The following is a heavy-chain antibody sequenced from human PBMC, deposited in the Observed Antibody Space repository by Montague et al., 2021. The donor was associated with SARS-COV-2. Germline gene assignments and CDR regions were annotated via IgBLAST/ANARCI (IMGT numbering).Heavy chain of an antibody. J-gene: IGHJ4*02. V-gene: IGHV4-59*08. CDR1: GGSISGYF. CDR2: IYYSGTT. Sequence: SETLSLTCTVSGGSISGYFWCWIWQPPRKGLEWIGYIYYSGTTNYNPALKSRVAISLEMSKNQFSLKLNSVTAADTAAYYCAATDYFASEEYDFWGQGTLVTVSS. D-gene: IGHD2/OR15-2a*01. CDR3: AATDYFASEEYDF.